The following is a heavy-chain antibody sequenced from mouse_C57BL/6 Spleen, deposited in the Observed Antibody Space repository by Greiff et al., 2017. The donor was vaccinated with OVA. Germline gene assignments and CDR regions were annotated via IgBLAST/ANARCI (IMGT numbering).Heavy chain of an antibody. Sequence: EVQLQESGGGLVKPGGSLKLSCAASGFTFSDYGMHWVRQAPEKGLEWVAYISSGSSTIYYADTVKGRFTISRDNAKNTLFLQMTSLRSEDTAMYYCAKSFYYYGSSYYFDYWGQGTTLTVSS. CDR1: GFTFSDYG. CDR2: ISSGSSTI. V-gene: IGHV5-17*01. CDR3: AKSFYYYGSSYYFDY. J-gene: IGHJ2*01. D-gene: IGHD1-1*01.